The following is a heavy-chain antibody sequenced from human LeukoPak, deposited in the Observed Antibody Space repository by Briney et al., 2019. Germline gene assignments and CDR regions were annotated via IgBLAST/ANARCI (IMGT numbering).Heavy chain of an antibody. CDR2: ISSSGSTI. CDR1: GFTFSSYE. D-gene: IGHD3-22*01. CDR3: ARLGSSGYYSNY. Sequence: GGSLRLSCAASGFTFSSYEMNWVRQAPGKGLEWVSYISSSGSTIYYADSVKGRFTISRDNAKNSLYLQMNSLRAEDTAVYYCARLGSSGYYSNYWGQGTLVTVSS. J-gene: IGHJ4*02. V-gene: IGHV3-48*03.